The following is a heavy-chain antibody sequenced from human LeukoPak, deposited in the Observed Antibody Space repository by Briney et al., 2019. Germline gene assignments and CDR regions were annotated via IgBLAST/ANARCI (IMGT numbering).Heavy chain of an antibody. CDR1: GFTFSSYS. Sequence: PGGSLRLSCAASGFTFSSYSMNWVRQAPGKGLEWVSSISSSSSYIYYADSVKGRFTISRDNAKNSLYLQMNSLRAEDTAVYYCARDRSSGYSPTFDCWGQGTLVTVSS. J-gene: IGHJ4*02. CDR3: ARDRSSGYSPTFDC. CDR2: ISSSSSYI. D-gene: IGHD3-22*01. V-gene: IGHV3-21*01.